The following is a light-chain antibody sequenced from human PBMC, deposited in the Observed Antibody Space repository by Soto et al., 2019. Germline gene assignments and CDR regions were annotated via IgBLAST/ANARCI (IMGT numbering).Light chain of an antibody. CDR2: DAS. Sequence: EIVLTQSPGTLSLSPGERATLSCRASQSVTSNYLAWYQQKPGQAPRLLIYDASSRATGIPDRFSGSGSGTDFTLTISRLEPEDFAVYYCQQYGSSPRTFGQGTKADIK. CDR3: QQYGSSPRT. CDR1: QSVTSNY. V-gene: IGKV3-20*01. J-gene: IGKJ1*01.